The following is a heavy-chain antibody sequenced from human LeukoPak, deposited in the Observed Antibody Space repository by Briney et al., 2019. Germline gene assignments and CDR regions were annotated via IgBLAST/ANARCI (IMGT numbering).Heavy chain of an antibody. CDR2: ISYDGSNK. J-gene: IGHJ3*01. CDR1: GFTFSSYG. Sequence: PGGSLRLSCAASGFTFSSYGIHWVRQAPGKGLEWVAVISYDGSNKDYADSVKGRFTISRDNSKNTLYLQMNSLRAEDTAVYYCARDRSGIYDAFDLWGQGTVVAVST. D-gene: IGHD6-25*01. CDR3: ARDRSGIYDAFDL. V-gene: IGHV3-30*03.